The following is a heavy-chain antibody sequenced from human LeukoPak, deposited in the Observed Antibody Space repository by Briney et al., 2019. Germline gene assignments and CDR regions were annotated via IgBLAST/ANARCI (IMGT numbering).Heavy chain of an antibody. J-gene: IGHJ5*02. Sequence: SVKVSCKASGGTFSSYAISWVRQAPGQGLEWMGGIIPIFGTANYAQKFQGRVTITADESTSTAYMELSSLRSEDTAVYYCTIRPGGPLGGYNWFDPWGQGTLVTVSS. D-gene: IGHD6-25*01. CDR2: IIPIFGTA. CDR3: TIRPGGPLGGYNWFDP. V-gene: IGHV1-69*13. CDR1: GGTFSSYA.